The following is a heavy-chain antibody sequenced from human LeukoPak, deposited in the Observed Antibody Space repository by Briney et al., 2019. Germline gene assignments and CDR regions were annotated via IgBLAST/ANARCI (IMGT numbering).Heavy chain of an antibody. D-gene: IGHD5-18*01. Sequence: SETLSLTCTVSGGSISSYYWSWIRQPPGKGLEWIGYIYYSGSTNYNPSLKSRVTISVDTSKNQFSLKLSSVTAADTAVYYCARDPLSDGWYFDLWGRGTLVTVSS. CDR2: IYYSGST. CDR3: ARDPLSDGWYFDL. CDR1: GGSISSYY. J-gene: IGHJ2*01. V-gene: IGHV4-59*01.